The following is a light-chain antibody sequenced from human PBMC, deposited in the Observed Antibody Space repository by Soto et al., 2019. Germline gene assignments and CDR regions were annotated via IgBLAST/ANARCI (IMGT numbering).Light chain of an antibody. CDR1: SGSLASNY. CDR3: QSYDSSNHVV. CDR2: EDD. V-gene: IGLV6-57*04. J-gene: IGLJ2*01. Sequence: NFILTQPHSVSESPGKTVTISCTRSSGSLASNYVQWYLQRPGSAPTTVIYEDDQRPSGVPDRFSGSIDSSSNSASLTISGLKTEDEADYYCQSYDSSNHVVFGGGTKLTVL.